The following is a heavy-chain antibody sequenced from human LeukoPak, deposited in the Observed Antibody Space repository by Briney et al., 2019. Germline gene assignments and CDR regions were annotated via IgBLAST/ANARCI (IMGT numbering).Heavy chain of an antibody. CDR2: ISGSGGST. Sequence: GGSLRLSCAASGFTFSSYSMNWVRQAPGKGLEWVSAISGSGGSTYYADSVKGRFTLSSDSSRNTVYFQLSNLRVEDTAIYYCAKASWVSSTDAVRWGQGTLVTVSS. CDR3: AKASWVSSTDAVR. CDR1: GFTFSSYS. D-gene: IGHD3-16*01. V-gene: IGHV3-23*01. J-gene: IGHJ4*02.